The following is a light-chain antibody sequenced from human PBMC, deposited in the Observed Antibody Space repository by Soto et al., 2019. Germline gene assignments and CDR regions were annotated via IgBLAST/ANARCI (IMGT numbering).Light chain of an antibody. Sequence: QSALAQPTSASGTPGQRVTISCSGSSSNVGSNTVDWYQHVAGTAPKLLIYRNEKRPSGVPARFSGSKSGTSASLSISGLQSDYEAEYFCAAWDDGLTGVIFGGGTKVTVL. J-gene: IGLJ2*01. CDR1: SSNVGSNT. V-gene: IGLV1-44*01. CDR2: RNE. CDR3: AAWDDGLTGVI.